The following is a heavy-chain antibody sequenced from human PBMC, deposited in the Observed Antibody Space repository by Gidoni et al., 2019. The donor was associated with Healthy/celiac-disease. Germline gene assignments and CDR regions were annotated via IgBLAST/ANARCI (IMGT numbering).Heavy chain of an antibody. Sequence: VLLVDSGGGVVQPGRSLRLSCAASGFTFSSSGMHWVRQAPGKGLEWVAVISYDGSNKYYADSVKGRFTISRDNSKNTLYLQMNSLRAEDTAVYYCAKDTPHDVVVPAAMPDYWGQGTLVTVSS. CDR3: AKDTPHDVVVPAAMPDY. J-gene: IGHJ4*02. V-gene: IGHV3-30*18. CDR2: ISYDGSNK. D-gene: IGHD2-2*01. CDR1: GFTFSSSG.